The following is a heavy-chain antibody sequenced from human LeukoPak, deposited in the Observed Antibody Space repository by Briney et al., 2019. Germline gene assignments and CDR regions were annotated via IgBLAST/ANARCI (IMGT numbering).Heavy chain of an antibody. CDR3: ARDPYYDFWTGSTYYGMDV. J-gene: IGHJ6*02. D-gene: IGHD3-3*01. Sequence: GGSLRLSCAVSGFTFSGFWMSWSRQAPGKELEWVASINSDGSEGYYADVVKGRFTISRDNAKNSLHLQINSLRAEDTAVYYCARDPYYDFWTGSTYYGMDVWGQGTTVTVSS. CDR2: INSDGSEG. V-gene: IGHV3-7*03. CDR1: GFTFSGFW.